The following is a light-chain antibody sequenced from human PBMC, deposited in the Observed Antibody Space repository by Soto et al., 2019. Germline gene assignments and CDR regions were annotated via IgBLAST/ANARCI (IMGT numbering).Light chain of an antibody. V-gene: IGLV2-18*02. CDR3: NSFTTSNTYV. Sequence: QSALTQPASVSGSPGQSITISCIGTSSDIGTYTRVSWYQQPPGTAPKLIIYEVNNRPSGVPDRFSGSKSGNTASLIISGLQAEDEAVYYCNSFTTSNTYVFGTGTKVTVL. CDR1: SSDIGTYTR. J-gene: IGLJ1*01. CDR2: EVN.